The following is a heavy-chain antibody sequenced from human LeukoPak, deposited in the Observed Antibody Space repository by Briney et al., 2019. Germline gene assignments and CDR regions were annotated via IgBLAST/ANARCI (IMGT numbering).Heavy chain of an antibody. CDR2: ISAYNGNT. J-gene: IGHJ4*02. CDR3: ARSCSGGSCYREPIDY. Sequence: GASVKVSCKASGYTFTSYGISWVRQAPGQGLEWMGWISAYNGNTTYAQKLQGRVTMTTDTSTRTAYMELRSLRSDDTAVYYCARSCSGGSCYREPIDYWGQGTLVTVSS. CDR1: GYTFTSYG. D-gene: IGHD2-15*01. V-gene: IGHV1-18*01.